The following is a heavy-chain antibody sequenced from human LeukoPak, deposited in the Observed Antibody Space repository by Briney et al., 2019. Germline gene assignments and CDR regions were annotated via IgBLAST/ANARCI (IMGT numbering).Heavy chain of an antibody. J-gene: IGHJ4*02. D-gene: IGHD1-7*01. Sequence: ASVKISCKASGYTFTNYYMHWVRQAPGQGLEWLGLITPSGGSTWYAQKFQGRVTMTRDMSTSTDYMELSSLGSDDTAVYYCARDHSNWNYAPDFWGQGTLVIVSS. CDR2: ITPSGGST. CDR1: GYTFTNYY. V-gene: IGHV1-46*01. CDR3: ARDHSNWNYAPDF.